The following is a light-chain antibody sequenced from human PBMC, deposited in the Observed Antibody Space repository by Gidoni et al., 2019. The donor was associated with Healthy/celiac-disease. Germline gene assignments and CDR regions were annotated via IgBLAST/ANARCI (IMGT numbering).Light chain of an antibody. J-gene: IGLJ3*02. CDR1: SSNIGSNT. V-gene: IGLV1-44*01. Sequence: QSVLTQPPSASGTPGQGVTISCSGSSSNIGSNTVNWYQQLPGTAPKLLIYSMNQRPSGVPDRFSGSKSGTPASLAISGLQSGGAADYYGAAWDDSLNGPVFGGGTKLTVL. CDR2: SMN. CDR3: AAWDDSLNGPV.